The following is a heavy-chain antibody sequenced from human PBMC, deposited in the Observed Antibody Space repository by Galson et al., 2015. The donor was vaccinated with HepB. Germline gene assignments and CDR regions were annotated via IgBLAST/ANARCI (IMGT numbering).Heavy chain of an antibody. Sequence: SVKVSCKASGGTFSSYAISWVRQAPGQGLEWMGGIIPIFGTANYAQKFQGRVTITADESTSTAYMELSSLRSEDTAVYYCASRLRFLEWLSFDYWGQGTLVTVSS. CDR3: ASRLRFLEWLSFDY. D-gene: IGHD3-3*01. J-gene: IGHJ4*02. CDR2: IIPIFGTA. V-gene: IGHV1-69*13. CDR1: GGTFSSYA.